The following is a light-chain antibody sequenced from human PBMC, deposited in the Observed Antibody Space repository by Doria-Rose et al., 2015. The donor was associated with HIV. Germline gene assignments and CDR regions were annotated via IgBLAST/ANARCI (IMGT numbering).Light chain of an antibody. Sequence: QTVVTQEPSSSVSLGGTVTLTCGLTSGPVTGAYYPSWHQQTPGHAPRTLIYNTYSLSSGVSDRFSGSIPGNKAALTISGAQADDESDYYCVLYMGSGIWMFGGGTKLTVL. CDR3: VLYMGSGIWM. CDR2: NTY. CDR1: SGPVTGAYY. J-gene: IGLJ3*02. V-gene: IGLV8-61*01.